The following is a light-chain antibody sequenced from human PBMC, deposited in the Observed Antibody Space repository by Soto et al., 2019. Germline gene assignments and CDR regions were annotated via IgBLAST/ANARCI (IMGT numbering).Light chain of an antibody. CDR1: SSDVGAYTS. Sequence: QSALTQPASVSGSPGQSITISCTGSSSDVGAYTSVSWYQQHPGKAPKLMIYEVRNRPSGVSRRFSGSKSGNTASLTISGLQAEDEAHYYCSSYTSDNRNYVFGTGTKVTVL. J-gene: IGLJ1*01. CDR2: EVR. V-gene: IGLV2-14*01. CDR3: SSYTSDNRNYV.